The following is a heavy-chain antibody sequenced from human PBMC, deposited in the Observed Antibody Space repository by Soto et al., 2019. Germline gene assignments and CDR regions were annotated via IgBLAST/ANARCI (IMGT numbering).Heavy chain of an antibody. Sequence: GGSLRLSCAASGFTFDDYAMHWVRQAPGKGLEWVSGISWNSGSIGYADSVKGRFTISRDNAKNSLYLQMNSLRAEDTALYYCAKDGYYGSGSYLLNNYFDYWGQGTLVTVSS. CDR3: AKDGYYGSGSYLLNNYFDY. CDR2: ISWNSGSI. D-gene: IGHD3-10*01. J-gene: IGHJ4*02. CDR1: GFTFDDYA. V-gene: IGHV3-9*01.